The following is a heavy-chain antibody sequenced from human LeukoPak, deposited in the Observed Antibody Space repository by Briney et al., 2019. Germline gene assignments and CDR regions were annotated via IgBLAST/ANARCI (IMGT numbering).Heavy chain of an antibody. D-gene: IGHD6-19*01. Sequence: ASVKVSCKASGYTFTGYYMHWVRQAPGQGLEWMGWINPNSGGTNYAQKFQGRVTMTRDTSISTAYMELSRLRSDDTAVYYCARDHRKEQWLATPDYWGQGTLVTVSS. CDR1: GYTFTGYY. V-gene: IGHV1-2*02. CDR2: INPNSGGT. J-gene: IGHJ4*02. CDR3: ARDHRKEQWLATPDY.